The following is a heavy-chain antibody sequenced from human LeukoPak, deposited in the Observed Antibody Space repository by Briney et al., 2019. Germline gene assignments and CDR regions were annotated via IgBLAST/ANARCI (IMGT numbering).Heavy chain of an antibody. CDR2: ITGNGRNT. D-gene: IGHD1-26*01. V-gene: IGHV3-23*01. CDR1: GFTFNNYA. Sequence: GGSLRLSCAASGFTFNNYAMGWVRQTPGKGLEWVSGITGNGRNTYYADSVKGRFTISRDNSKNTLYLQLNSLRAEDTAAYFCTKSGTMGPTRFDWYFDLWGRGTQVIVSS. J-gene: IGHJ2*01. CDR3: TKSGTMGPTRFDWYFDL.